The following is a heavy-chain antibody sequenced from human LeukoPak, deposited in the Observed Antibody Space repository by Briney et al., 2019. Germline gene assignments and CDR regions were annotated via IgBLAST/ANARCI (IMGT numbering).Heavy chain of an antibody. CDR3: ARDSSGWHYYYYGMDV. J-gene: IGHJ6*02. D-gene: IGHD6-19*01. V-gene: IGHV3-21*01. CDR1: GFTFGSYS. CDR2: ISSSSSYI. Sequence: GGSLRLFCAASGFTFGSYSMNWGRQAPGKGLEWVSSISSSSSYIYYADSVKGRFTISRDNAKNSLYLQMNSLRAEDTAVYYCARDSSGWHYYYYGMDVWGQGTTVTVSS.